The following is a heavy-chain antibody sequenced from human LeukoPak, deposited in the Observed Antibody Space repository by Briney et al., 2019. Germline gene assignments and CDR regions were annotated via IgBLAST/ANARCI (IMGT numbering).Heavy chain of an antibody. D-gene: IGHD1-26*01. Sequence: SVKVSCKASGCSFSSDAITWVRQAPGQGLEWVGGIIPFFGTANYAQKFQGRVTITADESTGTAYMELRSLRSDDTAMYYCARAPMVGPTRVDFWGQGTLVTVSS. J-gene: IGHJ4*02. CDR3: ARAPMVGPTRVDF. V-gene: IGHV1-69*13. CDR1: GCSFSSDA. CDR2: IIPFFGTA.